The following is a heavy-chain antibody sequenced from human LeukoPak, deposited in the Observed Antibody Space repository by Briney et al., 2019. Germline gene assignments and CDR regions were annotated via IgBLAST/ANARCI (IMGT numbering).Heavy chain of an antibody. D-gene: IGHD3-10*01. CDR1: GFTFSSYE. CDR2: ISSSGSTI. J-gene: IGHJ4*02. CDR3: AREFRGPGRFDY. V-gene: IGHV3-48*03. Sequence: PGGSLRLSCAASGFTFSSYEMNWVRRAPGKGLEWVSYISSSGSTIYYADSVKGRFTISRDNAKNSLYLQMNSLRAEDTAVYYCAREFRGPGRFDYWGQGTLVTVSS.